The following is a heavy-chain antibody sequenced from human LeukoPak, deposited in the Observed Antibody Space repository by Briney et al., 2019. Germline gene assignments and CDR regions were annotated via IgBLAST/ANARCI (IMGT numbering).Heavy chain of an antibody. CDR2: ISSSGSTI. J-gene: IGHJ4*02. CDR3: ARGTSYYDSSGYYSQFDY. D-gene: IGHD3-22*01. V-gene: IGHV3-48*03. CDR1: GLTFSSYE. Sequence: GGSLRLSCAASGLTFSSYEMNWVRQAPGKGLEWVSYISSSGSTIYYADSVKGRFTISRDNAKNSLYLQMNSLRAEDTAVYYCARGTSYYDSSGYYSQFDYWGQGTLVTVSS.